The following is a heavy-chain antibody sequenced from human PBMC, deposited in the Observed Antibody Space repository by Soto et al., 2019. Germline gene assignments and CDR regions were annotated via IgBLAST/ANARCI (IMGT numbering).Heavy chain of an antibody. J-gene: IGHJ6*03. CDR1: GFTFSGSA. Sequence: GGSLRLSCAASGFTFSGSAMHWVRQASGKGLEWVGRIRSKANSYATAYAASVKGRFTISRDDSKNTAYLQMNSLKTEDTAVYLCTRLLGYYDFWSGPPYMDVWGKGTTVTVSS. CDR3: TRLLGYYDFWSGPPYMDV. CDR2: IRSKANSYAT. D-gene: IGHD3-3*01. V-gene: IGHV3-73*01.